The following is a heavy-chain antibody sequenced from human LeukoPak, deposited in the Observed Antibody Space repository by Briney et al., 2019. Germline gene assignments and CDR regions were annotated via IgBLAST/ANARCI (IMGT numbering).Heavy chain of an antibody. D-gene: IGHD3-22*01. CDR3: ARDSYYYDSSGYYYTYYFGY. CDR2: IKQDGSEK. CDR1: GFTFSSYW. V-gene: IGHV3-7*01. J-gene: IGHJ4*02. Sequence: GGSLRLSCAASGFTFSSYWMSWVRQAPGKGLEWVANIKQDGSEKYYVDSVKGRFTISRDNAKNSLYLQMNSLRAEDTAVYYCARDSYYYDSSGYYYTYYFGYWGLGTLVTVSS.